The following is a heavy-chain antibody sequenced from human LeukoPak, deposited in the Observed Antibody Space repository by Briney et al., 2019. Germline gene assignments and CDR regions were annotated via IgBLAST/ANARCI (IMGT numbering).Heavy chain of an antibody. V-gene: IGHV4-34*01. CDR3: ARGKHPRRNRGSSAGFDP. CDR2: INHSGST. D-gene: IGHD3-10*01. J-gene: IGHJ5*02. Sequence: TSETLSLTCAVYGGSFSGYYWSWIRQPPGKGLEWIGEINHSGSTNYNPSLKSRVTISVDTSKNQFSLKLSSVTAADTAVYYCARGKHPRRNRGSSAGFDPWGQGTLVTVSS. CDR1: GGSFSGYY.